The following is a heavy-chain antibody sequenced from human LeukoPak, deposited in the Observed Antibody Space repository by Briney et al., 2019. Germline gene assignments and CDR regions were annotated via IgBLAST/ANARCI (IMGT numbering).Heavy chain of an antibody. V-gene: IGHV3-48*03. Sequence: GGSLRLSCAASGFTFSSYEMNWVRQAPGKGLEWVSYISSSGSTIYYADSVKGRFTISRDNAKNSLYLQMNSLRPEDTALYYCAKGAWLPCSSRCPEYFQHWGQGTLVTVSS. J-gene: IGHJ1*01. CDR3: AKGAWLPCSSRCPEYFQH. CDR2: ISSSGSTI. D-gene: IGHD2-2*01. CDR1: GFTFSSYE.